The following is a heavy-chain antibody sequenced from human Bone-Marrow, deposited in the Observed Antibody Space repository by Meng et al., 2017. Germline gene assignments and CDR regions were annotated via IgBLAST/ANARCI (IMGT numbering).Heavy chain of an antibody. CDR3: ARDEDISAAGKLFGDY. CDR2: INAGNGNT. J-gene: IGHJ4*02. CDR1: GYTFTSYA. D-gene: IGHD6-13*01. V-gene: IGHV1-3*01. Sequence: QVQLVQSGAGVKTPGASVKVSCKASGYTFTSYAMHWVRQAPGQRLEWMGWINAGNGNTKYSQKFQSRVTITRDTSISTAYMELSGLRSDDTAMYYCARDEDISAAGKLFGDYWGQGTLVTVSS.